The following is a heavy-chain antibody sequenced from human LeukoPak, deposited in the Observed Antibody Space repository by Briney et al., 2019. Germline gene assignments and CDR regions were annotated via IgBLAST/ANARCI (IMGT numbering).Heavy chain of an antibody. CDR2: INAGNGNT. Sequence: GASVKVSCKASGYTFTSYAMHWVRQAPGQRLEWMGWINAGNGNTKYSQKFQGRVTITRDTSASTAYKELSSLRSEDTAVYYCAREPYYDFWSGPDYWGQGTLVTASS. CDR3: AREPYYDFWSGPDY. J-gene: IGHJ4*02. D-gene: IGHD3-3*01. V-gene: IGHV1-3*01. CDR1: GYTFTSYA.